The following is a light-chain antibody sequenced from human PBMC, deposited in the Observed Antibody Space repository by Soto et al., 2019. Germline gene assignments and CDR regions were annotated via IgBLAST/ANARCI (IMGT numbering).Light chain of an antibody. V-gene: IGLV1-40*01. Sequence: QSVLTQPPSVSGAPGQRVSISCSGSSSNIGAGFDVHWYQQFPGAAPKLLIYSDVNRPSGVPYRFSASKSGTSASLTITGLQTEDEAHYYCSSYTSITRVFGGGTKVTVL. J-gene: IGLJ3*02. CDR1: SSNIGAGFD. CDR2: SDV. CDR3: SSYTSITRV.